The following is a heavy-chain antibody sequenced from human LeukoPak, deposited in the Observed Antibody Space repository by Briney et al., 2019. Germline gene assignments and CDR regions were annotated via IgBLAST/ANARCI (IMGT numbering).Heavy chain of an antibody. Sequence: GGSLRLSCAASGFTFSSYGMSWVRQAPGKVLEWVSAISGSGGTTYYADSVKGRFTISRDNSKNTLYLQMNSLRAEDTAAYYCAKFDQRYCSGGSCHPFDYWGQGTLVTVSS. CDR2: ISGSGGTT. J-gene: IGHJ4*02. D-gene: IGHD2-15*01. CDR3: AKFDQRYCSGGSCHPFDY. CDR1: GFTFSSYG. V-gene: IGHV3-23*01.